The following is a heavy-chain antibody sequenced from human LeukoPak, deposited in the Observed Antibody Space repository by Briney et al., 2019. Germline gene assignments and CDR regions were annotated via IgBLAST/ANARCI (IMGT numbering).Heavy chain of an antibody. J-gene: IGHJ5*02. CDR1: GYTLTNYD. CDR3: ARDYGGNSGWFDP. Sequence: GASVTVSCKASGYTLTNYDINWVRQAPGQGLEWMGWMKPKSGETGYAQKFQGRATMTRDTSINTAYMELRSLTSEDTAVYYCARDYGGNSGWFDPWGQGTLVTVPS. V-gene: IGHV1-8*01. D-gene: IGHD4-23*01. CDR2: MKPKSGET.